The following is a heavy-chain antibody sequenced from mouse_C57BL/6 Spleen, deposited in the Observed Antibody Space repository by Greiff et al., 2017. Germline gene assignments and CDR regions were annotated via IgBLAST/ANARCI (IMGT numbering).Heavy chain of an antibody. V-gene: IGHV2-5*01. CDR3: AKSLYE. Sequence: VKLMESGPGLVQPSPSLSISCTVSGFSLTSYGVHWVRQSPGKGLEWVGWIRRGGSTDDNAAFMYRLSITKDNSKIQVFFQMNSLQADATAIYYGAKSLYEWGQGTTLTVYS. CDR2: IRRGGST. J-gene: IGHJ2*01. CDR1: GFSLTSYG. D-gene: IGHD1-3*01.